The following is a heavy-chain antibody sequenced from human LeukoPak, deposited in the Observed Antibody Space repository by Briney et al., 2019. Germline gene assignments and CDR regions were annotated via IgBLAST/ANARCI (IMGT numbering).Heavy chain of an antibody. Sequence: SQTLSLTCAVSGGSISSGDYSWSWIRQPPGKGLEWIGYIFQSGSTYYNPSLKSRVTISVDTSKNQFSLKLSSVTAADTAVYYCAVVAASDYYYGMDVWGQGTTVTVSS. CDR2: IFQSGST. D-gene: IGHD2-15*01. V-gene: IGHV4-30-2*01. J-gene: IGHJ6*02. CDR1: GGSISSGDYS. CDR3: AVVAASDYYYGMDV.